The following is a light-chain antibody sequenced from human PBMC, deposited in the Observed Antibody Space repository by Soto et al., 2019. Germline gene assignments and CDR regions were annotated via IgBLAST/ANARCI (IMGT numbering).Light chain of an antibody. Sequence: QSVLTQPASVSASPGQSITISCTGTSNDVGGYNYVSWYQQHPGKAPKLIIYDVNNRPSGVSNRFSGSKSGNTASLTISGLQAEDEADYYCDSYSRTNTRYVFGTGTKVTVL. J-gene: IGLJ1*01. V-gene: IGLV2-14*03. CDR1: SNDVGGYNY. CDR2: DVN. CDR3: DSYSRTNTRYV.